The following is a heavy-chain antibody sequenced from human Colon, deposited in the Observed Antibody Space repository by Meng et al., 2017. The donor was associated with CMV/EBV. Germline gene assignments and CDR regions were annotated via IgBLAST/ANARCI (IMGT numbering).Heavy chain of an antibody. CDR1: GDSVSRNSAA. CDR2: TYYRSKWYN. Sequence: QTLSLTCAISGDSVSRNSAAWNWIRQSPSRGLEWLGRTYYRSKWYNDYAVSVKSRITINPDTSKNQFSLQLNSVTPEDTAVYYCARTRRITIFGVVTPYGMDVWGQGTTVTVSS. V-gene: IGHV6-1*01. D-gene: IGHD3-3*01. J-gene: IGHJ6*02. CDR3: ARTRRITIFGVVTPYGMDV.